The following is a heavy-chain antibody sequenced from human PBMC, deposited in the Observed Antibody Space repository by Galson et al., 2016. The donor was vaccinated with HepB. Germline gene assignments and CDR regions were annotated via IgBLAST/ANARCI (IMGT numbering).Heavy chain of an antibody. J-gene: IGHJ2*01. CDR2: VYYSGIT. D-gene: IGHD5-18*01. V-gene: IGHV4-61*01. CDR3: ARDLGDSYGTVGYFDL. Sequence: SETLSLTCTVSGGSVSSGNYYWSWIRQPPGKGLEWIANVYYSGITHYNPSLKSRVTISVDTSKNQFSLKLSSVTAADTAVYYCARDLGDSYGTVGYFDLWGRGTLVTVSS. CDR1: GGSVSSGNYY.